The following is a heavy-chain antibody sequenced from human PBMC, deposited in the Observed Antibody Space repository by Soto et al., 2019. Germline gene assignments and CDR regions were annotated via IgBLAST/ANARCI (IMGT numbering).Heavy chain of an antibody. V-gene: IGHV1-18*01. CDR1: CYTFTSYG. J-gene: IGHJ4*02. D-gene: IGHD4-17*01. CDR2: INAYNGNT. Sequence: ASVKVSCKASCYTFTSYGISWVRQAPGQGLEWMGWINAYNGNTNCAQKLQGRVTMTADTSTSTAYMELRSLRSYDTAVYYCARDVGYGLIDYWGQGTLVTVSS. CDR3: ARDVGYGLIDY.